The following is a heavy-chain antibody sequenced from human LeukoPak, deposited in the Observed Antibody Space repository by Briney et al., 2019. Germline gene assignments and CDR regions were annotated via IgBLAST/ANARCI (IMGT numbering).Heavy chain of an antibody. Sequence: SVKVSCKASGGTFSSYAISWVRHAPGQGLEWMGGIIPIFGTANYAQKFQGRATITADESTSTAYMELSSLRPEDTAVYYCARGGIVVVPAALVPRNYYYYYMDVWGKGTTVTISS. D-gene: IGHD2-2*01. V-gene: IGHV1-69*13. CDR2: IIPIFGTA. J-gene: IGHJ6*03. CDR3: ARGGIVVVPAALVPRNYYYYYMDV. CDR1: GGTFSSYA.